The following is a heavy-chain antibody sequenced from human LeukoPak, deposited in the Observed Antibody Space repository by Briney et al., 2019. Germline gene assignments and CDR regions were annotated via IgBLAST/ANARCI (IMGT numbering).Heavy chain of an antibody. D-gene: IGHD2-2*02. CDR3: ARGSDIVVVPAAITKGHFDY. CDR2: IIPIFGTA. V-gene: IGHV1-69*13. CDR1: GGTFSSYA. J-gene: IGHJ4*02. Sequence: EASVKVSCKASGGTFSSYAISWVRQAPGRGLEWMGGIIPIFGTANYAQKFQGRVTITADESTSTAYMELSSLRSEDTAVYYCARGSDIVVVPAAITKGHFDYWGQGTLVTVSS.